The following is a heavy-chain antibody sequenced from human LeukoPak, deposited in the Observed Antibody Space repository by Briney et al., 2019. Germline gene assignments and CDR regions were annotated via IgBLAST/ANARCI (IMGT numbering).Heavy chain of an antibody. Sequence: PSETLSLTCTLSGDSINSTNHYWGWIRQPPGKGLEWIGSIYYSGSTYYTPSLKSRLTISVDTSKNEFSLKLSSVTAADTAVYYCARDTSGSWYSVWGKGTTVTISS. J-gene: IGHJ6*04. V-gene: IGHV4-39*07. CDR1: GDSINSTNHY. D-gene: IGHD6-13*01. CDR2: IYYSGST. CDR3: ARDTSGSWYSV.